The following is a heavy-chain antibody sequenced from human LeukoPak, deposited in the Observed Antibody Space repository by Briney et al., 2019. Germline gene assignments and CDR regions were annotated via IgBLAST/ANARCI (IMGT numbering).Heavy chain of an antibody. CDR1: GFTFSNYA. CDR3: ASRNHGSVSAAGYFEH. V-gene: IGHV3-23*01. CDR2: ISSSAAST. Sequence: HPGGSLRLSCAASGFTFSNYAMSWVRQAPGKGLEWVSAISSSAASTYYADSVQGRFTISRDNSRNTLYLQMNSLRAEDTAVYYCASRNHGSVSAAGYFEHWGQGTPVTVSS. D-gene: IGHD6-13*01. J-gene: IGHJ4*02.